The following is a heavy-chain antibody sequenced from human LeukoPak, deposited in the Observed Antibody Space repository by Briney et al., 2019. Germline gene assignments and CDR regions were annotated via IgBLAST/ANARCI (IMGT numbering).Heavy chain of an antibody. Sequence: SETLSLTCAVYGGSFSGYYWSWIRQPPGKGLEWIGEINHSGSTNYNPSLKSRVTISVDTSKNQFSLKLSSVTAADTAVYYCARGIIRSYYYGSGRHFDYWGQGTLVTVSS. V-gene: IGHV4-34*01. CDR1: GGSFSGYY. J-gene: IGHJ4*02. CDR3: ARGIIRSYYYGSGRHFDY. CDR2: INHSGST. D-gene: IGHD3-10*01.